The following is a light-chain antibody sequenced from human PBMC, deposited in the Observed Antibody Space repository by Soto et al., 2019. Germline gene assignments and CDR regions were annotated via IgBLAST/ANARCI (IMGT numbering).Light chain of an antibody. V-gene: IGLV1-44*01. CDR1: ISNIGTNS. J-gene: IGLJ2*01. CDR3: ASWDASKNVVL. Sequence: QSALTQPPSASGTPGQTFTISCSGSISNIGTNSIAWYYHLPGTAPQLLIYFMHQRPLGVADRLFGSKSGTSSSLVISGLQSEDEADYFCASWDASKNVVLFGGGTKLTVL. CDR2: FMH.